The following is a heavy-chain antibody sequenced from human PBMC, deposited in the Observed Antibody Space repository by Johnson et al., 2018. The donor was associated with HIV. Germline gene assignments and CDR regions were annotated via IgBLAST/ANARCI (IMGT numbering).Heavy chain of an antibody. CDR2: ISSSGSTI. CDR3: ARGIVGAIVDAFDM. CDR1: GFTFDDDG. D-gene: IGHD1-26*01. J-gene: IGHJ3*02. Sequence: VQLVESGGGVVRPGGSLRLSCAASGFTFDDDGMSWVRQAPGKGLEWVSYISSSGSTIYYADSVKGRFTISRDNAKNSLYLQMTSLRAKETAVNYCARGIVGAIVDAFDMWGQATMVTVSS. V-gene: IGHV3-48*04.